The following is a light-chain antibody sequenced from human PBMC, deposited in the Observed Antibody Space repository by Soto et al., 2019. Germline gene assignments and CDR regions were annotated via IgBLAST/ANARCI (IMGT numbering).Light chain of an antibody. CDR1: QDINTY. Sequence: EVVLTQSPATLSLSPGEKATLSCRASQDINTYLGWYQQKPGQPPRLLIYEASNRASGIPARFSGSGSGTDFTLTINSVEPEDFAIYYCQHRYNWPLAFGAGTKVELK. CDR3: QHRYNWPLA. V-gene: IGKV3-11*01. J-gene: IGKJ4*01. CDR2: EAS.